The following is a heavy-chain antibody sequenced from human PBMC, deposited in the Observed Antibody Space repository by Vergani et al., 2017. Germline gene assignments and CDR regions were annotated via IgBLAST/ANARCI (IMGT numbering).Heavy chain of an antibody. Sequence: EVQLLESGGDLVQPGGSLRLSCAASGFTFIMHAMSWVRQAPGKGLEWVSTLSASDRRTHYADSVKGRFTISRDNSKNTLFLHMNSLRPEDTAVYYCAKVGRSEVAGTFGAFDIWGQGATVTVS. CDR2: LSASDRRT. CDR3: AKVGRSEVAGTFGAFDI. J-gene: IGHJ3*02. D-gene: IGHD6-19*01. V-gene: IGHV3-23*01. CDR1: GFTFIMHA.